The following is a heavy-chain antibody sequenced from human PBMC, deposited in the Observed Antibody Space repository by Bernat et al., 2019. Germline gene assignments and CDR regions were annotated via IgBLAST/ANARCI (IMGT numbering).Heavy chain of an antibody. CDR2: ISGIGGTT. J-gene: IGHJ5*02. Sequence: EVQLVESGGGLVQPGGSLRLSCAASGFTFSSYAMSWVRLAPGTGLEWVSAISGIGGTTYYADSVKGRFTISRDNSKNTLYLQMNSLRAEDTAVYYCAKDRHCSGGSCTSYNWFDPWGQGTLVTVSS. D-gene: IGHD2-15*01. V-gene: IGHV3-23*04. CDR1: GFTFSSYA. CDR3: AKDRHCSGGSCTSYNWFDP.